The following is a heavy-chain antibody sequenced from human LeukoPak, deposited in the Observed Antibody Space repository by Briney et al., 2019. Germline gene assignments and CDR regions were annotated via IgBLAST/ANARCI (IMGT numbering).Heavy chain of an antibody. D-gene: IGHD1-26*01. V-gene: IGHV1-24*01. CDR2: FDPEDGET. Sequence: ASAKVSCKVSGYTLTELSMHWVRQAPGKGLEWMGGFDPEDGETIYAQKFQGRVTMTEDTSTDTAYMELSSLRSEDTAVYYCATDLASSTKDLDYWGQGTLVTVSS. CDR3: ATDLASSTKDLDY. J-gene: IGHJ4*02. CDR1: GYTLTELS.